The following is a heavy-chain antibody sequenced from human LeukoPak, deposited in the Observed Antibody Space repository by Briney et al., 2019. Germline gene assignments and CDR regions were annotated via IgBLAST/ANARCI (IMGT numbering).Heavy chain of an antibody. CDR3: AKVHCSGGSCHVPFDY. V-gene: IGHV3-33*06. CDR1: GFTFSSYG. J-gene: IGHJ4*02. Sequence: SGGSLRLSCVASGFTFSSYGMHWVRQAPGKGPEWVAVIWFDGSNKYYADSVKGRFTISRDNSKNTLYLEMNSLRAEDTAVYYCAKVHCSGGSCHVPFDYWGQGTLVTVSS. D-gene: IGHD2-15*01. CDR2: IWFDGSNK.